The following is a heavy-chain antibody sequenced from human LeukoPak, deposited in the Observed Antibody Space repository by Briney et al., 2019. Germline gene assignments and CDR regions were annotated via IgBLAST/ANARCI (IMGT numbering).Heavy chain of an antibody. CDR3: ARDDYYDSSGYPSH. CDR2: IIPILGIA. CDR1: GGTFSSYA. V-gene: IGHV1-69*04. D-gene: IGHD3-22*01. J-gene: IGHJ1*01. Sequence: ASVKVSCKASGGTFSSYAISWVRQAPGQGLEWMGRIIPILGIANYAQKFQGRVTITADKSTSTAYMELSSLRSEDTAVYYCARDDYYDSSGYPSHWGQGTLVTVSS.